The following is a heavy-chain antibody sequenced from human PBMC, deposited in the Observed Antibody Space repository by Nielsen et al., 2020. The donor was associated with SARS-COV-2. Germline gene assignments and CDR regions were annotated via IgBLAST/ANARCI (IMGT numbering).Heavy chain of an antibody. CDR2: IDPSDSYT. Sequence: GESLKISCKTSGYSFTSYWISWVRQMPGKGLEWMGRIDPSDSYTNYSPSFQGHVTISADKSISTAYLQWSSLKASDTAMYYCAREVLWFGETGGMDVWGQGTTVTVSS. CDR3: AREVLWFGETGGMDV. CDR1: GYSFTSYW. V-gene: IGHV5-10-1*01. J-gene: IGHJ6*02. D-gene: IGHD3-10*01.